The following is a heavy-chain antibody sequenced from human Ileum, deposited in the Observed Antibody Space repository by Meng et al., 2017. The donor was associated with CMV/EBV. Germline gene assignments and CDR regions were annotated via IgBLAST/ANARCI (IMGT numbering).Heavy chain of an antibody. V-gene: IGHV1-8*01. D-gene: IGHD2-2*01. CDR2: MNPNSGNT. J-gene: IGHJ6*02. CDR3: ARGYCSSTSCPSDYYFYYGMDA. CDR1: GYTFTSYD. Sequence: ASVKVSCKASGYTFTSYDISWVRQATGQGLEWMGWMNPNSGNTDYAQKFQGRVTMNRSTSISTAYMELSSLRSGDTAVYYCARGYCSSTSCPSDYYFYYGMDAWGQGTTVTVSS.